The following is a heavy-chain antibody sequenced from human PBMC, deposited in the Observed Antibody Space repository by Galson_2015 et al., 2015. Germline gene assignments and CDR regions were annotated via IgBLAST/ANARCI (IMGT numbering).Heavy chain of an antibody. Sequence: SVKVSCKASGGTFSSYAISWVRQAPGQGLEWMGGIIPIFGTANYAQKFQGRVTITADESTSTAYMELSSLRSEDTAVYYCARAGSGWNDAFDIWGQGTMVTVSS. J-gene: IGHJ3*02. D-gene: IGHD6-19*01. CDR2: IIPIFGTA. V-gene: IGHV1-69*13. CDR3: ARAGSGWNDAFDI. CDR1: GGTFSSYA.